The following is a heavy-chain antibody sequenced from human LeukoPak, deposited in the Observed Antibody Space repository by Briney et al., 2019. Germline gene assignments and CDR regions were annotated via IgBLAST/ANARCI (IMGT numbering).Heavy chain of an antibody. V-gene: IGHV3-48*04. CDR2: ISSSSSTI. J-gene: IGHJ4*02. Sequence: GGSLRLSCAASGFTFNSYSMNWVRQAPGKGLEWVSYISSSSSTIYYADSVKGRFTISRDNAKNSLYLQMNSLRAEDTAVYYCAKVGNPPFDYWGQGTLVTVSS. CDR3: AKVGNPPFDY. CDR1: GFTFNSYS. D-gene: IGHD4-23*01.